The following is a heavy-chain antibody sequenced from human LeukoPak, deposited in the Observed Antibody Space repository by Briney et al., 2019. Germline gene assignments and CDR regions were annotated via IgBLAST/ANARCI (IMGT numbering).Heavy chain of an antibody. CDR3: ARVSCSSTSCQGYFDY. D-gene: IGHD2-2*01. CDR2: IIPILGIA. CDR1: GGTFSSYA. Sequence: SVKVSCKASGGTFSSYAISWVRQAPGQGLEWMGRIIPILGIANYAQKFQGRVTITADESTSTAYMELSSLRSEDTAVYYCARVSCSSTSCQGYFDYWGQGTLVTVSS. V-gene: IGHV1-69*04. J-gene: IGHJ4*02.